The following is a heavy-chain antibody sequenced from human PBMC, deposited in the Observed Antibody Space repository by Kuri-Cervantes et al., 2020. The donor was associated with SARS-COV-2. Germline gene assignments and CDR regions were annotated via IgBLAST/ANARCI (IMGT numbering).Heavy chain of an antibody. CDR1: GGTFSSYA. J-gene: IGHJ6*02. CDR3: AWTRYSNLTYYHGMDD. D-gene: IGHD4-11*01. CDR2: INPIFGTA. V-gene: IGHV1-69*05. Sequence: SVKVSCKASGGTFSSYAISWVRQAPGQGLEWMGGINPIFGTANYAQKFQGRVTITTDESTSTAYMELSSLRSEDTAVYYCAWTRYSNLTYYHGMDDWGQGTTVTVSS.